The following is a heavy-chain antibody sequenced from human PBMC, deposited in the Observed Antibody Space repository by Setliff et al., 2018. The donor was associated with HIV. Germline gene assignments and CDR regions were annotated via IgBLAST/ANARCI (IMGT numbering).Heavy chain of an antibody. CDR3: ARVRRGCSSHSCPLEN. Sequence: GASVKVSCKAAGGTFNSYILSWVRQAPGQGLEWPGGIIPSFGTVTYAQKFQGRVTITTDESMTPVYMELSSLRSEDTAVYYCARVRRGCSSHSCPLENWGQGTLVTVSS. CDR2: IIPSFGTV. D-gene: IGHD2-2*01. V-gene: IGHV1-69*05. J-gene: IGHJ4*02. CDR1: GGTFNSYI.